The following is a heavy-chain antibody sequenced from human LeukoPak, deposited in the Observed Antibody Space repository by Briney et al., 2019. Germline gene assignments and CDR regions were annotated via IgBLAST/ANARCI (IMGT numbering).Heavy chain of an antibody. CDR1: GFTFSSYV. V-gene: IGHV3-48*02. D-gene: IGHD2-21*02. J-gene: IGHJ4*02. Sequence: GGSLRLSCAASGFTFSSYVMSWIRQAPGKGLEWVSYINHNAETIYYADSVKGRFTIPRDNAKNVLYLQMNRLRDGDTAVYFCARDSDWAFDNWGQGTLVTVSS. CDR2: INHNAETI. CDR3: ARDSDWAFDN.